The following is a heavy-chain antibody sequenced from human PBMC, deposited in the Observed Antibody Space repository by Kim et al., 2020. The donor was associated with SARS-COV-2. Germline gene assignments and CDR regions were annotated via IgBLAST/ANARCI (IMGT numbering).Heavy chain of an antibody. D-gene: IGHD3-16*02. CDR2: ISSSSSTI. CDR1: GFTFSSYS. J-gene: IGHJ5*02. Sequence: GGSLRLSCAASGFTFSSYSMNWVRQAPGKGLEWVSYISSSSSTIYYADSVKGRFTISRDNAKNSLYLQMNSLRDEDTAVYYCARDGRPSYREDNWFDPWGQGTLVTVSS. CDR3: ARDGRPSYREDNWFDP. V-gene: IGHV3-48*02.